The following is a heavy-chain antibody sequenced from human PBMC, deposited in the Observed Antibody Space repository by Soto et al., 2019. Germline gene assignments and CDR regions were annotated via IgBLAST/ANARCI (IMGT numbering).Heavy chain of an antibody. J-gene: IGHJ5*02. CDR1: GFTVSIDY. V-gene: IGHV3-66*01. D-gene: IGHD6-13*01. CDR2: INSGGST. CDR3: ARVRSIATSGFNWFDP. Sequence: GGSLRLSCAASGFTVSIDYMTWVRQAPGKGLEWVSLINSGGSTYYADSVKGRFTISRDNSKNTLYLQMNSLRAEDTAVYYCARVRSIATSGFNWFDPWGQGTLVTVSS.